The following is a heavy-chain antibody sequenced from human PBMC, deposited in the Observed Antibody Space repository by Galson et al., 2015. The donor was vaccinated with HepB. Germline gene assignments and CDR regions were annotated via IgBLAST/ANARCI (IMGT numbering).Heavy chain of an antibody. Sequence: CAISGDSVSSNSAAWNWIRQSPSRGLEWLGRTYYRSKWYNDYAVCVKSRITINPDTSKNQFSLQLNSVTPEDTAVYYCARDGYSSGWYLGEWRAFDIWGQGTMVTVSS. CDR2: TYYRSKWYN. J-gene: IGHJ3*02. D-gene: IGHD6-19*01. V-gene: IGHV6-1*01. CDR3: ARDGYSSGWYLGEWRAFDI. CDR1: GDSVSSNSAA.